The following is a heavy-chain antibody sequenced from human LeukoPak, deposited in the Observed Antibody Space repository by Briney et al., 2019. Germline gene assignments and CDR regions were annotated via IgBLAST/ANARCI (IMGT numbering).Heavy chain of an antibody. D-gene: IGHD3-22*01. V-gene: IGHV4-39*07. CDR1: GGSISSYY. Sequence: SETLSLTCTVSGGSISSYYWGWIRQPPGKGLEWIGSIYYSGSTYYNPSLKSRVTISVDTSKNQFSLKLSSVTAADTAVYYCARRLVVITETFDYWGQGTLVTVSS. CDR2: IYYSGST. CDR3: ARRLVVITETFDY. J-gene: IGHJ4*02.